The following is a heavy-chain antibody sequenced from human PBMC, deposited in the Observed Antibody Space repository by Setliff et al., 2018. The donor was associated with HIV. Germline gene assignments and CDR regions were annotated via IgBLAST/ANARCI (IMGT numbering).Heavy chain of an antibody. V-gene: IGHV7-4-1*02. CDR3: ARALYGDYGGDVNWMDP. D-gene: IGHD4-17*01. J-gene: IGHJ5*02. CDR2: INTNSGSP. Sequence: GASVKVSCKASGYTFINYAMNWVRQAPGQGLEWMGWINTNSGSPTYAQAFTGRFVFSVDTSVTTAYLQISSLKAEDTAIYYCARALYGDYGGDVNWMDPWGQGTLVTV. CDR1: GYTFINYA.